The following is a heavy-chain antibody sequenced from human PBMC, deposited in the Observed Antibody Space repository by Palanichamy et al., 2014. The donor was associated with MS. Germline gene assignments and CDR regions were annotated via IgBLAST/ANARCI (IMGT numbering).Heavy chain of an antibody. CDR3: AKDLFSGGTYLWGAFDI. V-gene: IGHV3-23*01. D-gene: IGHD1-26*01. CDR2: ISSSGGTA. J-gene: IGHJ3*02. Sequence: EVQMLESGGGLVQPGGSLRLSCAASGFTFSNYAMSWVRQAPGKGLEWVSAISSSGGTAPHVDSVKGRFTISRDNSKNTLYLQMNSLRAEDTAVYYCAKDLFSGGTYLWGAFDIWGQGTMVTVSS. CDR1: GFTFSNYA.